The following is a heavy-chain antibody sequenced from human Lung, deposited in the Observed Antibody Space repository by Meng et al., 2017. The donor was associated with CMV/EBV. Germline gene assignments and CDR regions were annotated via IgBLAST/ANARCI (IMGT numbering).Heavy chain of an antibody. D-gene: IGHD2-15*01. CDR1: GGSISSSSYY. J-gene: IGHJ3*02. V-gene: IGHV4-39*07. Sequence: GSLRLXCTVSGGSISSSSYYWVWIRQPPGKGLEWIGTIFYSGTTYYNPSLKSRVTISVDSSNKDFSLTLISVTAADTAVYYCSRGKDVVGVFTSLSFDTWGQGTMVTVSS. CDR3: SRGKDVVGVFTSLSFDT. CDR2: IFYSGTT.